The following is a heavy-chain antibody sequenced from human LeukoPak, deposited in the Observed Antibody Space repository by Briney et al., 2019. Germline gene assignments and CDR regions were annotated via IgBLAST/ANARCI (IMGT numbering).Heavy chain of an antibody. D-gene: IGHD1-26*01. Sequence: PGGSLRLSCAPSGFTFSSYNMNWVRQAPGKGLEWVSSITSSSSYIYYADSVKGRFTISRDNAKNSLYLQINSLRAEDTAVYYCARDPYSGGYGDYYYYYMDVWGKGTTVTISS. CDR2: ITSSSSYI. CDR3: ARDPYSGGYGDYYYYYMDV. J-gene: IGHJ6*03. V-gene: IGHV3-21*01. CDR1: GFTFSSYN.